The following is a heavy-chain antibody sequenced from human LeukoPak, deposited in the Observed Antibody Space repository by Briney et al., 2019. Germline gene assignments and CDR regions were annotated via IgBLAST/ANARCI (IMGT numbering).Heavy chain of an antibody. V-gene: IGHV4-4*07. J-gene: IGHJ4*02. CDR1: GGSISTYY. D-gene: IGHD6-6*01. CDR2: IHTSGNS. Sequence: SETVSLTCTVSGGSISTYYWSWIRQPAGKGLEWIGRIHTSGNSDYNPSLKSRVTMSVDTSKNQFSLKVRSVTAADTAVYYCAREGSATARPFVSNDYWGQGTLVTVSS. CDR3: AREGSATARPFVSNDY.